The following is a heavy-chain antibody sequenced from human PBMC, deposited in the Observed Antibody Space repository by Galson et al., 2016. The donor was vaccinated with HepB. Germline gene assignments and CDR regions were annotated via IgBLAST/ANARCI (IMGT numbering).Heavy chain of an antibody. CDR2: IIPIFGTT. D-gene: IGHD2-2*01. J-gene: IGHJ6*02. CDR1: GDTFSNSV. V-gene: IGHV1-69*06. Sequence: SVKVSCKASGDTFSNSVINWVRQAPGQGFQWMGGIIPIFGTTNYAQQFRGRVTFSADKSTSTIYMELSSLRSEDTGIYFCATGKKDCSSNCYVDEYYYYGMDAWGQGTTVTVSS. CDR3: ATGKKDCSSNCYVDEYYYYGMDA.